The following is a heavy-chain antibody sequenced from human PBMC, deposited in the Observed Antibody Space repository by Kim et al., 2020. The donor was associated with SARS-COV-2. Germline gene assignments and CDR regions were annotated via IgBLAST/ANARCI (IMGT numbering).Heavy chain of an antibody. Sequence: GGSLRLSCAASGFTFSSFAMYWVRQAPGKGLEWVAIIWFDGSKQYYADSVKGRFTISRDNSKNTLYLHVNSLRAEDTAVYYCARDPPPPFGVLSTGGAFDVWGQGTMVTVSS. CDR1: GFTFSSFA. J-gene: IGHJ3*01. D-gene: IGHD3-3*01. CDR2: IWFDGSKQ. CDR3: ARDPPPPFGVLSTGGAFDV. V-gene: IGHV3-33*01.